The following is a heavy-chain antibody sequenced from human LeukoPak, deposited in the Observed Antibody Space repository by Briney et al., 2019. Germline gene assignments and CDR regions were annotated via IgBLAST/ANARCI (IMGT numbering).Heavy chain of an antibody. J-gene: IGHJ4*02. CDR2: ISYEGSHT. Sequence: GGSLRLSCAVSGLTFSSYGMHWVRQAPGKGLGWVAVISYEGSHTFYTDSVKGRFTISRDNSKNTLYLQMNSLRAEDTAVYYCAKKQAYGGDPSPIDYWGQGTLVTVSS. V-gene: IGHV3-30*18. D-gene: IGHD4-23*01. CDR1: GLTFSSYG. CDR3: AKKQAYGGDPSPIDY.